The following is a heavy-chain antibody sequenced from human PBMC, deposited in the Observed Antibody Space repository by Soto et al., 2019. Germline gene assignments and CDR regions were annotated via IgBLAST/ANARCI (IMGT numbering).Heavy chain of an antibody. CDR3: ARDVIQRYFDQGDYYYYYYGMDV. CDR2: ISSSSSYI. J-gene: IGHJ6*02. CDR1: GFTFSSYS. D-gene: IGHD3-9*01. Sequence: PGVSLRLSCAASGFTFSSYSMNWVRQAPGKGLEWVSSISSSSSYIYYADSVKGRFTISRDNAKNSLYLQMNSLRAEDTAVYYCARDVIQRYFDQGDYYYYYYGMDVWGQGTTVTVSS. V-gene: IGHV3-21*01.